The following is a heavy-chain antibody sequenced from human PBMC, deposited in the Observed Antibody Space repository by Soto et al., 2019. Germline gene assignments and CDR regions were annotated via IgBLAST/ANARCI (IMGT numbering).Heavy chain of an antibody. CDR1: GGSFSGYY. Sequence: SETLSLTCAVYGGSFSGYYWSWIRQPPGKGLEWIGEINHSGSTNYNPSLKSRVTISVDTSKNQFSLKLSSVTAADTAVYYCARGSHDYDDHTLQGQIDYWGQGTLVTVSS. J-gene: IGHJ4*02. CDR2: INHSGST. D-gene: IGHD4-17*01. V-gene: IGHV4-34*01. CDR3: ARGSHDYDDHTLQGQIDY.